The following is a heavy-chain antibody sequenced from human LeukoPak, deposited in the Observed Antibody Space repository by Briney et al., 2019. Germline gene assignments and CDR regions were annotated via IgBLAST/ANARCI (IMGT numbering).Heavy chain of an antibody. D-gene: IGHD4-11*01. CDR1: GYTFTGYY. J-gene: IGHJ5*02. CDR2: INPNSGGT. CDR3: ARDLDYRNWFDP. V-gene: IGHV1-2*02. Sequence: ASVKFSCKASGYTFTGYYMHWVRQAPGQGLEWMGWINPNSGGTNYAQKFQGRVTMTRDTSISTAYMELSRLRSDDTAVYYCARDLDYRNWFDPWGQGTLVTVSS.